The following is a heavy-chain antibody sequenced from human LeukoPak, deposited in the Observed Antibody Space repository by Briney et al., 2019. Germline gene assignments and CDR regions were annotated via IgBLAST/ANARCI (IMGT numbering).Heavy chain of an antibody. V-gene: IGHV3-49*04. D-gene: IGHD5-24*01. CDR2: IRSKAYGGTT. CDR1: GFTFSSYA. Sequence: GGSLRLSCAASGFTFSSYAMHWVRQAPGKGLEWVGFIRSKAYGGTTEYAASVKGRFTISRDDSKSIAYLQMNSLKTEDTAVYYCTRAIEMATIHPGGYWGQGTLVTVSS. J-gene: IGHJ4*02. CDR3: TRAIEMATIHPGGY.